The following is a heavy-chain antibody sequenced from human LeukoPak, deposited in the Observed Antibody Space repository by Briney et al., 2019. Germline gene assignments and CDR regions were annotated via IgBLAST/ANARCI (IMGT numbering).Heavy chain of an antibody. V-gene: IGHV4-34*01. D-gene: IGHD3-22*01. CDR2: INHSGST. Sequence: SETLSLTCAVYGGSFSGYYWSWLRQPPGKGLEWIGEINHSGSTNYNPSLKSRVTISVDTSKNQFSLKLSSVTAADTAVYYCARGYDSSGYYYGMDAFDIWGQGTMVTVSS. CDR1: GGSFSGYY. J-gene: IGHJ3*02. CDR3: ARGYDSSGYYYGMDAFDI.